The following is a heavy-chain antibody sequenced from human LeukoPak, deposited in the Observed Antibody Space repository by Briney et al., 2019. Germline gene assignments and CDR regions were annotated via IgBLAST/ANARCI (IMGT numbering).Heavy chain of an antibody. CDR3: ARDHGVVVTGYFDY. J-gene: IGHJ4*02. V-gene: IGHV1-69*13. Sequence: SVKVSCKASGGTFSSYAISWVRQAPGQGLEWMGGIIPMFGTANYAQKFQGRVTITADESTSTAYMELSSLRSEDPAVYYCARDHGVVVTGYFDYWGQGTLVTVSS. D-gene: IGHD2-21*02. CDR1: GGTFSSYA. CDR2: IIPMFGTA.